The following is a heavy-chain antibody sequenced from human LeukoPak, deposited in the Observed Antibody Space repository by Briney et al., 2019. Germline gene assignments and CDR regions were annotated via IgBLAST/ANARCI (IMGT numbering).Heavy chain of an antibody. J-gene: IGHJ4*02. V-gene: IGHV3-7*01. CDR2: INPDGSGK. CDR3: ASWGAGGNS. D-gene: IGHD3-16*01. Sequence: GGSLRLSCEASGFTLSTYWMNWVRQVPGKGLDWVANINPDGSGKRYVDSVKGRFTIARDNVDNSLSLQMNSLRAEDTAVYYCASWGAGGNSWGQGTLVTVSS. CDR1: GFTLSTYW.